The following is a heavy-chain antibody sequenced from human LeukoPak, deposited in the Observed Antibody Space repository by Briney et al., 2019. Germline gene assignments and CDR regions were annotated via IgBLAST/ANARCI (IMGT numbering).Heavy chain of an antibody. J-gene: IGHJ4*02. Sequence: GESLKISCKGSEDSFTNYWIGWVRQMPGKGLECMGIIYPGDSDTRYSPSFQGQVTISADKSSSTAYLQWSSLKASDTAMYFCARQKYYYDSSGYRDYWGQGTLVTVSS. CDR1: EDSFTNYW. V-gene: IGHV5-51*01. CDR3: ARQKYYYDSSGYRDY. CDR2: IYPGDSDT. D-gene: IGHD3-22*01.